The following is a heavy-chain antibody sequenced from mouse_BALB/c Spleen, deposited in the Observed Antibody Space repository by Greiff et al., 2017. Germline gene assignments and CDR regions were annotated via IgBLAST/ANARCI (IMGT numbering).Heavy chain of an antibody. CDR3: ARTYRYERGPYYAMDY. CDR2: IWSGGST. J-gene: IGHJ4*01. CDR1: GFSLTSYG. V-gene: IGHV2-2*02. Sequence: QVQLKESGPGLVQPSQSLSITCTASGFSLTSYGVHWVRQSPGKGLEWLGVIWSGGSTDYNAAFIYRLSISKDNSKSQVFFKMNSLQANDTAIYNSARTYRYERGPYYAMDYWGQGTSVTVSS. D-gene: IGHD2-14*01.